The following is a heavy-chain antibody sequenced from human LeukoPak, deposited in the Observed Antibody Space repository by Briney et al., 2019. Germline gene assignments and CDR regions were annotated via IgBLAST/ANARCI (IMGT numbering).Heavy chain of an antibody. D-gene: IGHD6-19*01. J-gene: IGHJ5*02. CDR1: GYSISSGYY. Sequence: SETLSLTCAVSGYSISSGYYWGWIRQPPGKGLEWIGTIYYSGTTFYNPSLKSRVTMSLDTSKNQSSLKLTSVTAADTAVYYCARDRPLLSGWSWFDPWGQGTLVTVYS. CDR3: ARDRPLLSGWSWFDP. V-gene: IGHV4-38-2*02. CDR2: IYYSGTT.